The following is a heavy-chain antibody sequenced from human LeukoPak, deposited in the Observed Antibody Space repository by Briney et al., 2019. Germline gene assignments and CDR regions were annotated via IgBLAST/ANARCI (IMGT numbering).Heavy chain of an antibody. D-gene: IGHD1-26*01. CDR2: IYTSGST. J-gene: IGHJ5*02. CDR3: ARGRLGALDP. CDR1: GYSINRAYY. Sequence: SETLSLTCTVSGYSINRAYYWGWIRQPAGKGLEWIGRIYTSGSTNYNPSLKSRVTMSVDTSKNQFSLKLSSVTAADTAVYYCARGRLGALDPWGQGTLVTVSS. V-gene: IGHV4-4*07.